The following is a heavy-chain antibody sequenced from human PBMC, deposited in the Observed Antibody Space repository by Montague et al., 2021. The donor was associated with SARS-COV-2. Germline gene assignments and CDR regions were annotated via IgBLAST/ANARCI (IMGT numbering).Heavy chain of an antibody. CDR2: IYLSGFT. CDR3: ARGGLGNRGFDY. V-gene: IGHV4-4*02. D-gene: IGHD3/OR15-3a*01. Sequence: SETLSLTCVVSDVSLSTNTWWSWVRQSPGKGLEWVGEIYLSGFTQYNPSVKSRVSISLDDSRSQFSLRLTSVTAADTAVYFCARGGLGNRGFDYWGQGTLVTVSS. J-gene: IGHJ4*02. CDR1: DVSLSTNTW.